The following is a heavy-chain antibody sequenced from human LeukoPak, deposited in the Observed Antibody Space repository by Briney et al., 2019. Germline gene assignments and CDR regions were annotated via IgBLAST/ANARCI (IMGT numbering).Heavy chain of an antibody. CDR2: INPSGGST. CDR1: GYTFTSYY. D-gene: IGHD4-23*01. V-gene: IGHV1-46*01. Sequence: ASVKLSCKASGYTFTSYYIHWVRQAPGQGLEWMGIINPSGGSTSYAQKFPGRVTMTRDTSTSTVYMDLSSLRSEDTAMYYCARAPLGGNPGFWLYWGQGTLVTVSS. J-gene: IGHJ4*02. CDR3: ARAPLGGNPGFWLY.